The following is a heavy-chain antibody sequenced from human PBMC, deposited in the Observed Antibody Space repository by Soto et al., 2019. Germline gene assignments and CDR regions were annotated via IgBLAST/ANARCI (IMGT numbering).Heavy chain of an antibody. CDR2: IRSKAYGGTT. Sequence: LRLSCTASGXTFGDYAMSWVRQAPGKGLEWVGFIRSKAYGGTTEYAASVKGRFTISRDDSKSIAYLQMNSLKTEDTAVYYCTRSSSSHWGGGYYYYGVDVWGQGTTVTVSS. D-gene: IGHD2-2*01. V-gene: IGHV3-49*04. CDR3: TRSSSSHWGGGYYYYGVDV. J-gene: IGHJ6*02. CDR1: GXTFGDYA.